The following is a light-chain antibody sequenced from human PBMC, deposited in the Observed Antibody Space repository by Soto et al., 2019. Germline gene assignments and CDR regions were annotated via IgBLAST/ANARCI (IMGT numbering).Light chain of an antibody. CDR2: DAS. J-gene: IGKJ1*01. V-gene: IGKV3-15*01. CDR1: QSVSRN. Sequence: EKVITQSPATLSVSPGERATLACRASQSVSRNVAWYQQKPGQAPRLLIYDASTRATGIPARFSGSGSGADFTLTINSLQSEDFAVYYCQQYKSWPTFGQGTKMEIK. CDR3: QQYKSWPT.